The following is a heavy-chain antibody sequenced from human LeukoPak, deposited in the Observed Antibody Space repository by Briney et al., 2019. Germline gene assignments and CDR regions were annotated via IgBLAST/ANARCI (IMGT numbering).Heavy chain of an antibody. CDR1: LFTFSNYW. Sequence: GGSLRLSRAPSLFTFSNYWMHSVRQAPGNGVGWGSRLNSDGRNTGYADSVKGRFTITRDNVKNTLYLQMNSLRAEDTAVYYCTRDFDQPCGNWGQGTLVTVSS. CDR3: TRDFDQPCGN. D-gene: IGHD3-9*01. J-gene: IGHJ4*02. CDR2: LNSDGRNT. V-gene: IGHV3-74*01.